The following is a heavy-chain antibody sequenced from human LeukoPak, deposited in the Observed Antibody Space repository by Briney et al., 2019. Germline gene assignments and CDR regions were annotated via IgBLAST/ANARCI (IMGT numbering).Heavy chain of an antibody. Sequence: GGSLRLSCAASEFTFSGYAMSWVRQAPGKGLEWVSVISGNSISTYYADSAKGRFTISRDNSKNTLYLQMNSLRAEDTAVYYCAKESPHFDYWGQGTLVTVSS. V-gene: IGHV3-23*01. CDR1: EFTFSGYA. J-gene: IGHJ4*02. CDR3: AKESPHFDY. CDR2: ISGNSIST.